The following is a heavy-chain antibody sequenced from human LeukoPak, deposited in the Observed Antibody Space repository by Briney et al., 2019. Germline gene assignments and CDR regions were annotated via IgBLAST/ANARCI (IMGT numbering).Heavy chain of an antibody. CDR2: TSGSGGNT. Sequence: GGSLRLSCAASGFTLRSHDMSWVRQAPGKGLEWVAATSGSGGNTYYADSVKGRFTISRDNSKNTLYLQMNSLRAEDTAVYYCAKEYSGYDFDYWGRGTLVTVSS. J-gene: IGHJ4*02. D-gene: IGHD5-12*01. CDR1: GFTLRSHD. CDR3: AKEYSGYDFDY. V-gene: IGHV3-23*01.